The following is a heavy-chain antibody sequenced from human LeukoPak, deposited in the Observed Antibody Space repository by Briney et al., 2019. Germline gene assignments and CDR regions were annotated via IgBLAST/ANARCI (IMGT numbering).Heavy chain of an antibody. CDR3: ASTKGVISYFDY. CDR2: IYSGST. D-gene: IGHD2-21*01. V-gene: IGHV4-59*01. J-gene: IGHJ4*02. CDR1: GASIITYY. Sequence: SESLSLTCTVSGASIITYYWSWIRQPPGKPLEWIGYIYSGSTKYDPSLQSRVTISVDTSKNQFSLNLSSVTAADTAVYYCASTKGVISYFDYWGQGTLVTVSS.